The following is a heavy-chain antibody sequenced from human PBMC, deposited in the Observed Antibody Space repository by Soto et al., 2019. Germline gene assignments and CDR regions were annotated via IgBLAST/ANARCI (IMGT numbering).Heavy chain of an antibody. V-gene: IGHV5-51*01. CDR2: IYPGDSDT. Sequence: HGESLKISCKGSGYSFTSYWIGWVRQMPGKGLEWMGIIYPGDSDTRYSPSFQGQVTISADKSISTAYLQWSSLKASDTAMYYCARAPLRGRGSQYGMDVWGQGTTVTVSS. J-gene: IGHJ6*02. CDR1: GYSFTSYW. D-gene: IGHD1-26*01. CDR3: ARAPLRGRGSQYGMDV.